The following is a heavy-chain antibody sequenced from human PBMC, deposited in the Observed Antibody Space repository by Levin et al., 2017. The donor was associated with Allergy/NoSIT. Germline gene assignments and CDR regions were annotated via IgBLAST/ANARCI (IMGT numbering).Heavy chain of an antibody. CDR3: AKLVSATGTGY. J-gene: IGHJ4*02. V-gene: IGHV3-23*01. D-gene: IGHD6-13*01. CDR1: GFTFSTNG. CDR2: ITASGGAT. Sequence: GGSLRLSCTASGFTFSTNGMGWVRQAPGKGLEWVSRITASGGATYYADSVKGRFTISRDNSKNTLYLQMNSLRAEDTAVYYCAKLVSATGTGYWGQGTLVTVSS.